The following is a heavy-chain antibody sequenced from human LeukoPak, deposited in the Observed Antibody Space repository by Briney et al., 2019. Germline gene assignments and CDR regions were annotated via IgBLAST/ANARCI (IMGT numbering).Heavy chain of an antibody. CDR1: GYSLTGYY. J-gene: IGHJ4*02. D-gene: IGHD3-10*01. CDR3: ARDMDVGFGELVDY. Sequence: GASVKVSCKAYGYSLTGYYMHWVRQAPQGLEWMGWINPNSGGTYYAQKFQGRVTMTRDTSISTVYMELTRLRSDDTAVYYCARDMDVGFGELVDYWGQGTLVTVSS. CDR2: INPNSGGT. V-gene: IGHV1-2*02.